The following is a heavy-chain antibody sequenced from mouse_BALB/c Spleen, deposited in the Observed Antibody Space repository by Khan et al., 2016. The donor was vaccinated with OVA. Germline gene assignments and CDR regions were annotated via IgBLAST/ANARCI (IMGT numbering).Heavy chain of an antibody. CDR2: IWSGGIT. CDR1: GFSLTSYG. V-gene: IGHV2-2*02. D-gene: IGHD2-4*01. CDR3: ARNYDYDEGLAY. Sequence: MQLEESGPGLVQPSQSLSITCTVSGFSLTSYGVHWVRQSPGKGLEWLGVIWSGGITDYSAAFISRLSISKDNSKSQVFFKMNSLQANDTAIYYCARNYDYDEGLAYWGQGTLVTVSA. J-gene: IGHJ3*01.